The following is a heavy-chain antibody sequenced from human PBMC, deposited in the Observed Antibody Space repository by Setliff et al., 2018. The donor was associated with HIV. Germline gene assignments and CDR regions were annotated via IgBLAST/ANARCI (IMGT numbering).Heavy chain of an antibody. CDR3: ARQSTVQLWLVDY. V-gene: IGHV4-39*01. CDR2: IYYRGST. D-gene: IGHD5-18*01. Sequence: SETLSLTCTVSGGSISSSSYYWGWIRQPPGKGLEWIGSIYYRGSTYYNPSLKSRVTISVDTSKNQFSLNLSSVTAADTAVYYCARQSTVQLWLVDYWGQGTLVTVSS. J-gene: IGHJ4*02. CDR1: GGSISSSSYY.